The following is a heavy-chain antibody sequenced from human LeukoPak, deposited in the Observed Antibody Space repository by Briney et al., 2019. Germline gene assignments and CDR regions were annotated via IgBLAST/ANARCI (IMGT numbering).Heavy chain of an antibody. CDR1: GGSISSSSYY. Sequence: SETLSLTCTVSGGSISSSSYYWGWIRQPPGKGLEWIGSIYYSGSTYYNPSLESRVTMSVDTSKKQFSLKLSSVTPADTAVYYCAGNPNYYDSRGYYSDYWGQGTLVTVSS. D-gene: IGHD3-22*01. J-gene: IGHJ4*02. CDR3: AGNPNYYDSRGYYSDY. V-gene: IGHV4-39*07. CDR2: IYYSGST.